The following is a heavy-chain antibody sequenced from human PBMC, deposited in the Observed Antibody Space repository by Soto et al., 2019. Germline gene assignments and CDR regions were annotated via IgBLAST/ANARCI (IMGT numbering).Heavy chain of an antibody. D-gene: IGHD3-22*01. CDR3: ARSLDYYDYTGYSTVGVYFDY. J-gene: IGHJ4*02. V-gene: IGHV1-69*13. CDR1: GGSFSSPG. Sequence: ASEKVSCKASGGSFSSPGISWVRQAPGQGLEWLGGIIPIFVTSHYAQKFQGSDTISADESTNTAYMELSSLRTEDTAVYYCARSLDYYDYTGYSTVGVYFDYWGLGTLVTVS. CDR2: IIPIFVTS.